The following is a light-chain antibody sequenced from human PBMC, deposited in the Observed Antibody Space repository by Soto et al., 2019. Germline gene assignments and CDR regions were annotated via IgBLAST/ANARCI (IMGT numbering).Light chain of an antibody. CDR2: RTS. J-gene: IGKJ1*01. CDR3: QQYGSSRWT. CDR1: QSVSSSY. Sequence: ETVLTQSPCTLPFSPGERAPLSCRASQSVSSSYLAWYQQKPGQAPRLLIYRTSTWATGIPDRFSGSGSGTDFTLTISRLEPEDFAVYYCQQYGSSRWTFGQGTKVDIK. V-gene: IGKV3-20*01.